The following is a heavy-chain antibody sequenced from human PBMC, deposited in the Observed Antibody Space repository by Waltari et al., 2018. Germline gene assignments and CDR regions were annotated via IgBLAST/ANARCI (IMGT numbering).Heavy chain of an antibody. CDR3: ARGGGNGWEPIGGSRNAFDI. J-gene: IGHJ3*02. V-gene: IGHV4-61*02. CDR2: NYTSGST. D-gene: IGHD1-26*01. Sequence: QVQLQESGPGLVKPSQTLSLTCTVSGGSISSGSYYWSWIRQPAGKGLEWIGRNYTSGSTNYNPSLKSRVTISVDTSKNQFSLKLSSVTAADTAVYYCARGGGNGWEPIGGSRNAFDIWGQGTMVTVSS. CDR1: GGSISSGSYY.